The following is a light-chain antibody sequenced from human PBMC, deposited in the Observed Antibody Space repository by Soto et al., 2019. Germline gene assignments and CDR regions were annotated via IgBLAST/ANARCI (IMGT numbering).Light chain of an antibody. CDR3: QNYNLALPT. CDR1: QPISGF. Sequence: IQLTPSPSSLLASLGDRVTISCRASQPISGFLAWYQQRPGEVPRLLIHTASVLQSGVPSRFSGSGSKTNFTLTIRSLQPEDVATYYCQNYNLALPTFGQGTRLEIK. V-gene: IGKV1-27*01. CDR2: TAS. J-gene: IGKJ5*01.